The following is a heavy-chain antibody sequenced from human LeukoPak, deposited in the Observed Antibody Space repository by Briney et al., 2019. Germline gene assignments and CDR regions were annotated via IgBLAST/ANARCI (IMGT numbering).Heavy chain of an antibody. J-gene: IGHJ4*02. D-gene: IGHD3-22*01. CDR1: GFTLSSYA. CDR3: AKDPGDSSGYFRVFDY. V-gene: IGHV3-23*01. CDR2: ISGSGGST. Sequence: GGSLRLSCAASGFTLSSYAMSWVRQAPGKGLEWVSAISGSGGSTYYADSVKGRFTISRDNSKNTLYLQMNSLRAEDTAVYYCAKDPGDSSGYFRVFDYWGQGTLVTVSS.